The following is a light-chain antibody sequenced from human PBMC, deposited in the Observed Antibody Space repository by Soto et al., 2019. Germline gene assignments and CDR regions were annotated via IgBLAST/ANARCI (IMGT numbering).Light chain of an antibody. CDR1: QSVTTC. J-gene: IGKJ1*01. Sequence: DIQMTQSPSSLGAPVGDRITITCRASQSVTTCLNWYQQKPGRAPKLLIFAATTLHSGVPSRFSGSGSGTEVTLTISSLQTEDFATYYCQQSYSTLWTFGQGTKVEIK. CDR2: AAT. CDR3: QQSYSTLWT. V-gene: IGKV1-39*01.